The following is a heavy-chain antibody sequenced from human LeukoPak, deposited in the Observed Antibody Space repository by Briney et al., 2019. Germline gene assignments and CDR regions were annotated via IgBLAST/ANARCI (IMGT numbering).Heavy chain of an antibody. J-gene: IGHJ4*02. D-gene: IGHD1-7*01. V-gene: IGHV3-30-3*01. Sequence: GGSLRLSCAASGFTFSSYAMHWVRQAPGKGLEWVAVIPYDGDNKNYADSVKGRFTISRDSSKNTLYLQMKSLRTEDTAVYYCARDPGNYAYFDYWGEGTLVTVSS. CDR2: IPYDGDNK. CDR3: ARDPGNYAYFDY. CDR1: GFTFSSYA.